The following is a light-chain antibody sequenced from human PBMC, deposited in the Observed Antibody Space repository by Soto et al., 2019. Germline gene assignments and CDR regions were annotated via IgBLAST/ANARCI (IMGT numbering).Light chain of an antibody. Sequence: EIVLTQSPGTLSLSPGERATLSCRASQSVTSTHLAWYQQKPGQAPRLLIYAASSRATGIPDRFSGSGSGTGFTLTISRLEPEDFAVYYCHQYGSSPWPFGQGTKVEIK. CDR1: QSVTSTH. V-gene: IGKV3-20*01. CDR2: AAS. J-gene: IGKJ1*01. CDR3: HQYGSSPWP.